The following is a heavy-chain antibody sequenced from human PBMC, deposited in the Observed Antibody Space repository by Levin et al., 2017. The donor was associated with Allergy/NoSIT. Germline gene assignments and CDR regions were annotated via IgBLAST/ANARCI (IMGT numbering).Heavy chain of an antibody. CDR1: GASVSSGSYY. J-gene: IGHJ5*02. CDR2: IYYSGST. V-gene: IGHV4-61*01. D-gene: IGHD2-2*01. CDR3: ARTIRHCGSTTCYADYFDP. Sequence: SETLSLTCIVSGASVSSGSYYWSWIRQPPGKGLEWIGYIYYSGSTNYNASLKSRVTISRDTSKNQFSLKLSSLTAADTAVYYCARTIRHCGSTTCYADYFDPWGQGTLVTVSS.